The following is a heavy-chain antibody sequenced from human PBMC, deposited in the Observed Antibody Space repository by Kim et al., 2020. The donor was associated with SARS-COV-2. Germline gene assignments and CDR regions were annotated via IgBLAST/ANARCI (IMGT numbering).Heavy chain of an antibody. CDR1: GFTFSSYW. D-gene: IGHD3-16*02. V-gene: IGHV3-7*01. Sequence: GGSLRLSCAASGFTFSSYWMSWVRQAPGKGLEWVANIKQDGSEKYYVDSVKGRFTISRDNAKNSLYLQMNSLRAEDTAVYYCAREPALYDYVWGSYPAGGYYFYYWGPGALVTVSS. J-gene: IGHJ4*02. CDR2: IKQDGSEK. CDR3: AREPALYDYVWGSYPAGGYYFYY.